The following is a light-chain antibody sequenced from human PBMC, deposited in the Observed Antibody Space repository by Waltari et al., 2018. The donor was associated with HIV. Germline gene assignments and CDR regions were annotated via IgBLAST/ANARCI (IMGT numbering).Light chain of an antibody. J-gene: IGLJ3*02. Sequence: QSVLTRPPSASGTPGQRVIISCSGNRSNIGSNTVHRYQQFSGAAPTLLIYSNNQRPSAVPDRFSGSKSGSAASLAISGLKSEDEADYHCATWDDALSGPVFGAGTKLTV. CDR1: RSNIGSNT. CDR3: ATWDDALSGPV. V-gene: IGLV1-44*01. CDR2: SNN.